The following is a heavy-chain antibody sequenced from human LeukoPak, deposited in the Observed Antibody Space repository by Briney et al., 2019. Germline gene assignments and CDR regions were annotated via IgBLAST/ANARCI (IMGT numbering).Heavy chain of an antibody. Sequence: ASVKVSCKASGYTFTSFGISWVRQAPAQELEWMGWISSYSGNTNYAQNLQGRVTMTTDTSTRTAYMELRSLRCDDTAAYFCVRGGGPRVIGTVDLDYWGQGTLVTVSS. CDR3: VRGGGPRVIGTVDLDY. J-gene: IGHJ4*02. CDR1: GYTFTSFG. V-gene: IGHV1-18*01. D-gene: IGHD2/OR15-2a*01. CDR2: ISSYSGNT.